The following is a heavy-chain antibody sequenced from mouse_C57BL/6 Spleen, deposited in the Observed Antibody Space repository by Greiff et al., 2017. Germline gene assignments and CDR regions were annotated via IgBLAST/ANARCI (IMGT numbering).Heavy chain of an antibody. CDR3: ARISNCHMDY. J-gene: IGHJ4*01. V-gene: IGHV1-59*01. Sequence: QVQLQQPGAELVRPGTSVKLSCKASGYTFTSYWMHWVKQRPGQGLEWIGVIDPSDSYTNYNQKFKGKATLTVDTSSSTAYMQLSSLTSEDSAVYYCARISNCHMDYWGQGTSVTVSS. CDR2: IDPSDSYT. CDR1: GYTFTSYW. D-gene: IGHD2-5*01.